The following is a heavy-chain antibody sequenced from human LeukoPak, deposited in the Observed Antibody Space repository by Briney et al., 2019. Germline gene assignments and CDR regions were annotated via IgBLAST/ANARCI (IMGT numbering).Heavy chain of an antibody. D-gene: IGHD5-12*01. Sequence: SEPLSLTCAVYGGSFSGYYWSWIRQPPGKGLEWIGEINHSGSTNYNPSLKSRVIITVDTSKTQFSLKLSSVTAADTAVYYCASRGYSGYDFALYFDYWGQGTLVTVSS. J-gene: IGHJ4*02. CDR2: INHSGST. CDR3: ASRGYSGYDFALYFDY. V-gene: IGHV4-34*01. CDR1: GGSFSGYY.